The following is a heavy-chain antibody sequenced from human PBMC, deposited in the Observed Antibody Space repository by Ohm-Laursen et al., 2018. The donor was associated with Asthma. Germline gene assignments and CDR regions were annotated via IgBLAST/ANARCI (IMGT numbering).Heavy chain of an antibody. D-gene: IGHD3-3*01. CDR3: AKDLQVVSPITIFGVVDESVYGMDV. V-gene: IGHV3-30*18. CDR1: GFTFSSYG. Sequence: SLRLSCAASGFTFSSYGMHWVRQAPGKGLEWVAVISYDGSNKYYADSVKGRFTISRDNSKSTLYLQMNSLRAEDTAVYYCAKDLQVVSPITIFGVVDESVYGMDVWGQGTTVTVSS. CDR2: ISYDGSNK. J-gene: IGHJ6*02.